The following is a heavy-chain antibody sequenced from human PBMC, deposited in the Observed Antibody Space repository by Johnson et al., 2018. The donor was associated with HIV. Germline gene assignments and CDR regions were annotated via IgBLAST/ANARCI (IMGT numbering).Heavy chain of an antibody. D-gene: IGHD6-13*01. CDR1: GFTFSAYW. CDR2: IRIDGGET. J-gene: IGHJ3*02. Sequence: VRLVESGGGLVQPGGSLRLSCVASGFTFSAYWMSWVRQAPGKGLEWVANIRIDGGETYYVDSVKGRFTISRDNSKNSVYLQMNSLRVEDTAVYYCTTKPYSSSWYGAFDIWGQGTMVTVSS. CDR3: TTKPYSSSWYGAFDI. V-gene: IGHV3-7*05.